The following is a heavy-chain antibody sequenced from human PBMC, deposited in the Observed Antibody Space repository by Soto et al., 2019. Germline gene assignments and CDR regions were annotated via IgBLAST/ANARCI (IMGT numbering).Heavy chain of an antibody. CDR1: GGSSSSGGYY. J-gene: IGHJ5*02. V-gene: IGHV4-61*08. Sequence: SETLSLTWTVAGGSSSSGGYYCSWIRQHPGKGLEWIGYIYYSGSTNYNPSLKSRVTISVDTSKNQFSLRLSSVTAADTAVYYCARMLHKVGLAAAGMFDPWGQGTLVTVSS. CDR3: ARMLHKVGLAAAGMFDP. D-gene: IGHD6-13*01. CDR2: IYYSGST.